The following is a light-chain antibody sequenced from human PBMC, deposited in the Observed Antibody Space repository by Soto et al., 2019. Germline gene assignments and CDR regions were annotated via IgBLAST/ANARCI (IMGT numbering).Light chain of an antibody. V-gene: IGKV1-39*01. CDR2: AAS. J-gene: IGKJ1*01. Sequence: DIQMTQSPSSLSASVGDRVTITCRASQSVSDYLNWYQQKVGKAPELLIDAASSLQSGVPSRFSGSGSGTDFTLTISSLQPEDFATYYCQQSDTAPPTFGQGTKVEIK. CDR1: QSVSDY. CDR3: QQSDTAPPT.